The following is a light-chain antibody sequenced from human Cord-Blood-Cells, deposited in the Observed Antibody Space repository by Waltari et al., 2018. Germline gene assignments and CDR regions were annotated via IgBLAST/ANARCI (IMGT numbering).Light chain of an antibody. CDR1: TRTVGGFNY. Sequence: QSPLPQPASVPGSPGPRTPSPRTEPTRTVGGFNYVPWYQQHPGKAPKLMIYDVSNRPSGVSNRFSGSKSGNTASLTISGLQAEDEADYYCSSYTSSSTVVFGGGTKLTVL. CDR2: DVS. J-gene: IGLJ2*01. CDR3: SSYTSSSTVV. V-gene: IGLV2-14*01.